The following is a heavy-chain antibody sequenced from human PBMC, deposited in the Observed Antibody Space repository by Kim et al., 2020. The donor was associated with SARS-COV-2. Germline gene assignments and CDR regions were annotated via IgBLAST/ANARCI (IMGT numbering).Heavy chain of an antibody. J-gene: IGHJ3*02. CDR1: GGSISTYY. CDR2: IYYSGST. Sequence: SETLSLTCTVSGGSISTYYWSWIRQPPGKGLGWIGFIYYSGSTNYNPSLKSRVIISVDTSKNQFSLKLSSVTAADTAVYYCARGSRTTEAFDIWGQGTMV. CDR3: ARGSRTTEAFDI. D-gene: IGHD4-17*01. V-gene: IGHV4-59*01.